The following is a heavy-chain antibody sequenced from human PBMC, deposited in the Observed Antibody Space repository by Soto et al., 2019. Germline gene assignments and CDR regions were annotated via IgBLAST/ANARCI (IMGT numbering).Heavy chain of an antibody. CDR3: ARVQVGWGDRRYYDSSGYYYYYGMDV. CDR1: GGTFSSYA. CDR2: IIPIFGTA. Sequence: LVKVSCKASGGTFSSYAISWVRQAPGQGLEWMGGIIPIFGTANYAQKFQGRVTITADESTSTAYMELSSLRSEDTAVYYCARVQVGWGDRRYYDSSGYYYYYGMDVWGQGTTVTVSS. D-gene: IGHD3-22*01. V-gene: IGHV1-69*13. J-gene: IGHJ6*02.